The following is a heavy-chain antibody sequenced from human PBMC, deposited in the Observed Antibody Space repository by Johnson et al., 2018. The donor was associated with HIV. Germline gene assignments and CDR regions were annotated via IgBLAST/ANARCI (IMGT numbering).Heavy chain of an antibody. V-gene: IGHV3-23*04. Sequence: VQLVESGGGLVKPGGSLRLSCAASGFTFSNYAMSWVRQAPGKGLEWVSGISGSCTTPYNADSVKGRFTISRDNSKNTLYLQMNSLRAEDKAIYYCAKYAPLNYEIDYSSSSSAFDIWGQGTMGTGSS. CDR2: ISGSCTTP. CDR1: GFTFSNYA. CDR3: AKYAPLNYEIDYSSSSSAFDI. J-gene: IGHJ3*02. D-gene: IGHD6-6*01.